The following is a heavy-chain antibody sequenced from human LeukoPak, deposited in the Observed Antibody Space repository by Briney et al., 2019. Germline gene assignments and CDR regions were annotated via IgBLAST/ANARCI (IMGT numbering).Heavy chain of an antibody. J-gene: IGHJ4*02. Sequence: ASVNVSCKASGYTFTSYGISWVRQAPGQGLEWMGWISAYNGNTNYAQKLQGRVTMTTDTSTSTAYMELRSLRSDDTAVYYCARDPSIVGATGLDYWGRGTLVTVSS. D-gene: IGHD1-26*01. CDR2: ISAYNGNT. V-gene: IGHV1-18*01. CDR3: ARDPSIVGATGLDY. CDR1: GYTFTSYG.